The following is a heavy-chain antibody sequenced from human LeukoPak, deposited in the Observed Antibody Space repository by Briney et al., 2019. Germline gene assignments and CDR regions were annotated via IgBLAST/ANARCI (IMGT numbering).Heavy chain of an antibody. D-gene: IGHD4-17*01. Sequence: SETLSLTCAVYGGSFSGYYWSWIRQPPGKGLEWIGEIYHSGSTNYNPSLKSRVTISVDKSKNQFSLKLSSVTAADTAVYYCAREGGTTVTYFDYWGQGTLVTVSS. CDR1: GGSFSGYY. J-gene: IGHJ4*02. V-gene: IGHV4-34*01. CDR2: IYHSGST. CDR3: AREGGTTVTYFDY.